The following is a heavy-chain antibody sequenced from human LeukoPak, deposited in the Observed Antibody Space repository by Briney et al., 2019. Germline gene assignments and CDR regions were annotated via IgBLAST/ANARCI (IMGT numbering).Heavy chain of an antibody. J-gene: IGHJ4*02. CDR3: ARRYGSGSYYKGKIFDY. CDR2: INHSGST. CDR1: GGSFSGYY. D-gene: IGHD3-10*01. Sequence: PSETLSLTCAVYGGSFSGYYWSWIRQPPGKGLEWIGEINHSGSTNYNPSLKSRDTISVDTSKNQFSLKLSSVTAADTAVYYCARRYGSGSYYKGKIFDYWGQGTLVTASS. V-gene: IGHV4-34*01.